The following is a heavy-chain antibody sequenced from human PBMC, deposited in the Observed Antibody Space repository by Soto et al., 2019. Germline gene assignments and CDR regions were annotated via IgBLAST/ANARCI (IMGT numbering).Heavy chain of an antibody. V-gene: IGHV3-21*01. J-gene: IGHJ4*02. CDR2: VTSSPSSM. CDR1: GFSLSEFS. CDR3: ASEADFASSGYVLDY. D-gene: IGHD3-22*01. Sequence: GSLRLCGAAAGFSLSEFSMNWVRQAPGKGLEWVSSVTSSPSSMFYADSVKGRFTISRDDAKDSLFLQMNSLRADDTAVYYCASEADFASSGYVLDYWGLGTLVTVSS.